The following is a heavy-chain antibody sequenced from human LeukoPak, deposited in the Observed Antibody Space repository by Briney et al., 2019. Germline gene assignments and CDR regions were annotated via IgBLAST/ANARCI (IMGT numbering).Heavy chain of an antibody. Sequence: SETLSLTCTVSGGSISSYYWSWIRQPPGKGLEWIGYIYYSGSTNYNPSLKSRVTISVDTSKNQFSLKLSSVTAADTAVYYCARDLRPPGTGRDAFDIWGQGTMVTVSS. J-gene: IGHJ3*02. D-gene: IGHD6-13*01. CDR2: IYYSGST. CDR1: GGSISSYY. V-gene: IGHV4-59*01. CDR3: ARDLRPPGTGRDAFDI.